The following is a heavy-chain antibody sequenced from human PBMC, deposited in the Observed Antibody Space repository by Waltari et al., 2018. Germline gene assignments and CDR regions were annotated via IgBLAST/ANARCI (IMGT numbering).Heavy chain of an antibody. CDR2: ISGSGGST. V-gene: IGHV3-23*01. J-gene: IGHJ4*02. CDR1: GFPFSSYA. D-gene: IGHD6-19*01. CDR3: AKGLTGIAVARGPPALDY. Sequence: EVQLLESGGGLVQPGGSLRLSCAASGFPFSSYAMSWVRQAPGKGLGWVSAISGSGGSTYYADSVKGRFTISRDNSKNTLYLQMNSLRAEDTAVYYCAKGLTGIAVARGPPALDYWGQGTLVTVSS.